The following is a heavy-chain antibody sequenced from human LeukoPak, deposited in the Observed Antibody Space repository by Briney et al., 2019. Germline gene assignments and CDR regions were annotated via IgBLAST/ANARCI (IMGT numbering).Heavy chain of an antibody. J-gene: IGHJ3*02. V-gene: IGHV1-18*01. CDR2: ISAYNGNT. D-gene: IGHD3-22*01. CDR1: GYTFINYG. Sequence: ASVKVSCKTFGYTFINYGISWVRQAPGQGLEWMGWISAYNGNTNYAQKLQGRVTMTTDTSTSTAYMELRSLRSDDTAVYYCAIAEAGYDSSGYYSDAFDIWGQGTMVTVSS. CDR3: AIAEAGYDSSGYYSDAFDI.